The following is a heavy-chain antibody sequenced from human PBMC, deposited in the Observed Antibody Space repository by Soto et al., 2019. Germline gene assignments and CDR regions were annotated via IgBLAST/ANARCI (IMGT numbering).Heavy chain of an antibody. CDR1: GFTFANYG. CDR2: ISAYTGST. CDR3: ARDCGGDCYFTYNYYAMDV. V-gene: IGHV1-18*04. D-gene: IGHD2-21*02. J-gene: IGHJ6*02. Sequence: ASVKVSCKASGFTFANYGVGWVRQVPGQGLVWVAWISAYTGSTNYAQEFQGRVAVTKDTSTSTDAMDVRSLRSDDTAVYYCARDCGGDCYFTYNYYAMDVWGQGTTVTVS.